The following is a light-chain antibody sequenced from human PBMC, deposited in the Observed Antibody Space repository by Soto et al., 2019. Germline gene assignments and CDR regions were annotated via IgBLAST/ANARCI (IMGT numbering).Light chain of an antibody. CDR3: CSYAGDSALI. CDR2: EAD. J-gene: IGLJ2*01. V-gene: IGLV2-23*01. CDR1: RSDVGSYNF. Sequence: QSVLTQPASVSGSPGQSITISCTGSRSDVGSYNFVSWYQLLPGKAPRLIIFEADKRPSGVSSRFSGSKSGYTASLTISGLQAEDEADSLSCSYAGDSALIFGGGTQLTVL.